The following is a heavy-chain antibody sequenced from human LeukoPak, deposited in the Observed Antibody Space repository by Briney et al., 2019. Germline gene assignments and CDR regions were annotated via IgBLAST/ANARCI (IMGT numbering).Heavy chain of an antibody. D-gene: IGHD4-17*01. Sequence: ASVKVSCKASGYTFTSYYMHWVRQAPGQGLEWMGMINPSGGSTSYAQKFQGRVTMTRDTSTSTVYTELSSLRSEDTAVYYCARDKRLRNFDYWGQGTLVTVSS. CDR1: GYTFTSYY. J-gene: IGHJ4*02. V-gene: IGHV1-46*01. CDR3: ARDKRLRNFDY. CDR2: INPSGGST.